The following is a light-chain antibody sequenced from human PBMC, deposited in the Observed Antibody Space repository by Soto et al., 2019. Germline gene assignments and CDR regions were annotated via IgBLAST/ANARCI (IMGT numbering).Light chain of an antibody. V-gene: IGKV3-15*01. CDR1: QSVSRN. Sequence: EIVMTQSPATLSVSPVERATLSCSASQSVSRNLAWYQQKPGQAPRLLIYGASTRATGIPARFSGSGSGTEFTLTISSLQSEDFAVYYCQQYNNWPPWTFGQGTKVEIK. CDR2: GAS. J-gene: IGKJ1*01. CDR3: QQYNNWPPWT.